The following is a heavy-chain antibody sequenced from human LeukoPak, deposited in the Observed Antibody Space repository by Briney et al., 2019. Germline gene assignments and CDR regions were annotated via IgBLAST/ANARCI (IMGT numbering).Heavy chain of an antibody. CDR2: IIPILGIA. CDR3: ARMSGYYDY. Sequence: SVKVSCKASGGTFSSYAISWVRQTPGQGLEWMGRIIPILGIANYAQKFQGRVTMTRDTSTSTVYMELSSLRSEDTAVYYCARMSGYYDYWGQGTLVTVSS. J-gene: IGHJ4*02. V-gene: IGHV1-69*04. CDR1: GGTFSSYA. D-gene: IGHD3-3*01.